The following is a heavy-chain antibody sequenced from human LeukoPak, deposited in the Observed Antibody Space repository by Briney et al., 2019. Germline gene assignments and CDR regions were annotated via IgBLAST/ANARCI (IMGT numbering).Heavy chain of an antibody. V-gene: IGHV4-39*01. Sequence: PSETLPLTCTVSGGSISSSSYYWGWIRQPPGKGLEWIGSIYYSGSTYYNPSLKSRVTISVDTSKNQFSLKLSSVTAADTAVYYCARPARTHYDILTGYYPNWFDPWGQGTLGTVSS. D-gene: IGHD3-9*01. CDR1: GGSISSSSYY. CDR3: ARPARTHYDILTGYYPNWFDP. CDR2: IYYSGST. J-gene: IGHJ5*02.